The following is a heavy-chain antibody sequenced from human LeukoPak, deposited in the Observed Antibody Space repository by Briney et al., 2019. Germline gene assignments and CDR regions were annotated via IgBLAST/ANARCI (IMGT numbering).Heavy chain of an antibody. D-gene: IGHD5-24*01. CDR2: IYYSGST. V-gene: IGHV4-59*01. Sequence: SETLSLTCTVSGXSISSYYWSWIRQPPGKGLEWIGYIYYSGSTNYNPSLKSRVTISVDTSKNQFSLKLSSVTAADTAVYYCARGLQPPRAFDIWGQGTLVTVSS. CDR3: ARGLQPPRAFDI. J-gene: IGHJ3*02. CDR1: GXSISSYY.